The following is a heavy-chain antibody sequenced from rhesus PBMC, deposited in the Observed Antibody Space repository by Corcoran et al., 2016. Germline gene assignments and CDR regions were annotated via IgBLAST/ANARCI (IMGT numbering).Heavy chain of an antibody. J-gene: IGHJ4*01. CDR1: GGSISSSY. CDR3: ARDLTYSSGWYGFDY. D-gene: IGHD6-31*01. CDR2: IYGSGSSN. Sequence: QLQLQESGPGLVKPSETLSVTCAVSGGSISSSYWSWIRQAPGKGLEWIGYIYGSGSSNNYNPSLKIRVPLSVDTSKNQLSLNLSSVTTADTAVYYCARDLTYSSGWYGFDYWGQGVLVTVSS. V-gene: IGHV4-169*02.